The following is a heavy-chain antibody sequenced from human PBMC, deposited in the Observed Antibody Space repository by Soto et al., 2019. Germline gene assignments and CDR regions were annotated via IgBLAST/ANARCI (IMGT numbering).Heavy chain of an antibody. Sequence: QVLLQESGPGLVKPSETLSLTCTVSGGSISTYYWSWIRQPAGKGLEWIGRIYASGSTHYNPSLKSRVTMSVATSKNQFSLKLSSVTAADTAIYYCARGGMVIIPTATAFDYWGQGTLVTVSS. CDR2: IYASGST. D-gene: IGHD2-2*01. CDR1: GGSISTYY. V-gene: IGHV4-4*07. J-gene: IGHJ4*02. CDR3: ARGGMVIIPTATAFDY.